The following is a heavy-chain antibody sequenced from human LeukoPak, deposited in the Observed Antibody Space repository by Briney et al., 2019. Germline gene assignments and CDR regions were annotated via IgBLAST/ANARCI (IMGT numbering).Heavy chain of an antibody. V-gene: IGHV1-18*01. J-gene: IGHJ4*02. Sequence: ASVRVSCETSGYTFTDYDITWVRQAPGQGLEWMGRVSPYNGNTYYSQRFQDRVIITKDTSTDTAYMDLRDLRTDDTAMYYCARNGRVRRVVKDLFEYWGQGTLVTVSS. CDR1: GYTFTDYD. D-gene: IGHD3-10*01. CDR2: VSPYNGNT. CDR3: ARNGRVRRVVKDLFEY.